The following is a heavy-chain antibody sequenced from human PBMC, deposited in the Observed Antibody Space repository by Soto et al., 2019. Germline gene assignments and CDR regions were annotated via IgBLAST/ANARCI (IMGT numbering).Heavy chain of an antibody. J-gene: IGHJ5*02. V-gene: IGHV3-9*01. Sequence: DVQLVESGGGLVQPGRSLRLSCAASGFTFDDYAMHWVRQAPGKGLEWVSGISWNSGSIGYVDSVKGRFTISRDNAKNSLYLQMNSLRAEDTALYYCAKDTRGYIVATILGAWGQGTLVTVSS. CDR3: AKDTRGYIVATILGA. CDR2: ISWNSGSI. D-gene: IGHD5-12*01. CDR1: GFTFDDYA.